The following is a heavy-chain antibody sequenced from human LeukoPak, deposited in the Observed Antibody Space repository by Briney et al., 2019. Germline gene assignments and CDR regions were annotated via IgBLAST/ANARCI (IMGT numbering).Heavy chain of an antibody. J-gene: IGHJ3*02. Sequence: SVKVSCKASGGTFSSYAISWVRQAPGQGLEWMGGIIPIFGTANYAQMFQGRVTITADESTSTAYMELSSLRSEDTAVYYCAREKVDAFDIWGQGTMVTVSS. CDR2: IIPIFGTA. D-gene: IGHD2-15*01. V-gene: IGHV1-69*13. CDR3: AREKVDAFDI. CDR1: GGTFSSYA.